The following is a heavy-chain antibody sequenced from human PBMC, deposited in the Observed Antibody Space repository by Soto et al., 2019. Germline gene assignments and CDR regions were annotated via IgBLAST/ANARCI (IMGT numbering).Heavy chain of an antibody. V-gene: IGHV3-30*18. CDR1: GFTFSSYG. CDR2: ISYDGSNK. D-gene: IGHD3-22*01. Sequence: PGGSLRLSCAASGFTFSSYGMHWVRQAPGKGLEWVAVISYDGSNKYYADSVKGRFTISRDNSKNTLYLQMNSLRAEDTAVYYCAKEVPYYYDSSGYYYDYWGQGTLVTVSS. CDR3: AKEVPYYYDSSGYYYDY. J-gene: IGHJ4*02.